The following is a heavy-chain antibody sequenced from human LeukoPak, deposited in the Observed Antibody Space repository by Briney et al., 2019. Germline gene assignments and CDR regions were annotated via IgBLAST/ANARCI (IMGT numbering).Heavy chain of an antibody. CDR2: ISSSGSTI. CDR3: ARAQSFYYYGMDV. V-gene: IGHV3-48*03. Sequence: NPGGSLRLSCAASGFTFSSYEMNWVRQAPGKGLEWVLYISSSGSTIYYADSVKGRFTISRDNAKNSLYLQMNSLRAEDTAVYYCARAQSFYYYGMDVWGQGTTVTVSS. CDR1: GFTFSSYE. J-gene: IGHJ6*02. D-gene: IGHD4-11*01.